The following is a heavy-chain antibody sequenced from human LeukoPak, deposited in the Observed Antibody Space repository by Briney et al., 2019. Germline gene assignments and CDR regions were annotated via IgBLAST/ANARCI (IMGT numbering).Heavy chain of an antibody. V-gene: IGHV1-8*01. J-gene: IGHJ4*02. CDR1: GYTFTSYD. Sequence: ASVKVSCKASGYTFTSYDINWVRQATGQGLEWMGWMNPNSGDTGYAQKFQGRVTMTRNTSISTAYMELSSLRSEDTAVYYCARGYDSSGYFPDYWGQGTLVTVSS. D-gene: IGHD3-22*01. CDR3: ARGYDSSGYFPDY. CDR2: MNPNSGDT.